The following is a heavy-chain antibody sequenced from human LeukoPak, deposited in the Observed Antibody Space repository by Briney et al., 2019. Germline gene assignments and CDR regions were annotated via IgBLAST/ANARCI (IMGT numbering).Heavy chain of an antibody. CDR1: GGSISSYY. J-gene: IGHJ6*03. CDR3: ARDPRQWEPPGDYYYMDV. Sequence: KPSETQALTCTVSGGSISSYYGSWIRQPAGKGLEWIGRIYTSGTTNYSPSLKSRVTMSVDTSKNQFSLKLSSVTAADTAVYYCARDPRQWEPPGDYYYMDVWSKGTTVTVSS. V-gene: IGHV4-4*07. D-gene: IGHD1-26*01. CDR2: IYTSGTT.